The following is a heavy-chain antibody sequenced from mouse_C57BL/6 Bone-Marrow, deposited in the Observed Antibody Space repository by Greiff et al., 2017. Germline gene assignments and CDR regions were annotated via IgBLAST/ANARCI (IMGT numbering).Heavy chain of an antibody. V-gene: IGHV1-82*01. CDR1: GYAFSSSW. J-gene: IGHJ4*01. D-gene: IGHD1-1*01. CDR3: ARSVVADYYAMDY. Sequence: QVQLQQSGPELVKPGASVKISCTASGYAFSSSWMNWVKQRPGKGLEWIGRIYPGDGDTNYNGKFKGKATLTADKSSSTAYMQLSSLTSEDSAVYFCARSVVADYYAMDYWGQGTSVTVSS. CDR2: IYPGDGDT.